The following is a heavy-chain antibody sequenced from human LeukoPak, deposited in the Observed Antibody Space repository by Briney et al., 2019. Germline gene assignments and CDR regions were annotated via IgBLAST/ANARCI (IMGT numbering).Heavy chain of an antibody. Sequence: ASVKVSCKASGYTFTSYYMHWVRQAPGQGLEWMGIINPSGGSTSHAQKFQGRVTMTRDMSTSTVYMELSSLRSEDTAVYYCARETYYYDSSGYLYYFDYWGQGTLVTVSS. CDR1: GYTFTSYY. CDR2: INPSGGST. V-gene: IGHV1-46*01. D-gene: IGHD3-22*01. J-gene: IGHJ4*02. CDR3: ARETYYYDSSGYLYYFDY.